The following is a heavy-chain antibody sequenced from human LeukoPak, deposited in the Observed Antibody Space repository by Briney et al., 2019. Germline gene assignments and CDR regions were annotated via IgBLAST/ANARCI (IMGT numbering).Heavy chain of an antibody. D-gene: IGHD2-2*01. CDR1: GYSFTSYW. CDR3: ARLQYCSSTSCRGAFDI. J-gene: IGHJ3*02. CDR2: IYPGDSDT. Sequence: GESLKISCKGSGYSFTSYWIGWVRQMPGKGLEWMGIIYPGDSDTRYSPSFQGQVTISADESISTAYLQWSSLKASDTAMYYCARLQYCSSTSCRGAFDIWGQGTMVTVSS. V-gene: IGHV5-51*01.